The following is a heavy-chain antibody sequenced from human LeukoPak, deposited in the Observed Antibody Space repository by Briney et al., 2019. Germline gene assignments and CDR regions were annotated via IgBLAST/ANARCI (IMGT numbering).Heavy chain of an antibody. Sequence: PSETLSLTCTVSVGSINTYYWSWIRQPPGKGLEWIGYIYYGGSTYSNPSLKGRVTISADTSKNQFSLKLTSVTAADTAVYYCARSSVSGTYSGGYWGQGILVTVSS. D-gene: IGHD3-10*01. J-gene: IGHJ4*02. V-gene: IGHV4-59*08. CDR1: VGSINTYY. CDR3: ARSSVSGTYSGGY. CDR2: IYYGGST.